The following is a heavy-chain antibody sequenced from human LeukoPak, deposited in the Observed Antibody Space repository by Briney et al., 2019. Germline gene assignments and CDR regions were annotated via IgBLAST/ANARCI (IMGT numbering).Heavy chain of an antibody. CDR2: IHYSGNT. Sequence: SQTLSLTCAVSGGSSRSGDYFWSWIRQPPGKGLEWIGHIHYSGNTYYNPSLKSRVSISVDTSKNQFSLQLNSVTPEDTAVYYCARDYYGSGSYQNYFDYWGQGTLVTVSS. D-gene: IGHD3-10*01. CDR3: ARDYYGSGSYQNYFDY. CDR1: GGSSRSGDYF. J-gene: IGHJ4*02. V-gene: IGHV4-30-4*01.